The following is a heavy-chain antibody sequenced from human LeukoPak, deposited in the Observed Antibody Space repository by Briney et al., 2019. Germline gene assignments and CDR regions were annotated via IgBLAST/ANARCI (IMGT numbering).Heavy chain of an antibody. J-gene: IGHJ4*02. D-gene: IGHD6-6*01. CDR3: ASGFSSSPYFDY. CDR1: GFTFSTYY. CDR2: ITGSSSYI. V-gene: IGHV3-21*01. Sequence: GGSLRLSCSSSGFTFSTYYMNWVRQAPGKGLEWVTFITGSSSYIYYTDSVKGRFTISRDNAKNSLFLQMNSLGDEDTAVYYCASGFSSSPYFDYWGQGTLVTVFS.